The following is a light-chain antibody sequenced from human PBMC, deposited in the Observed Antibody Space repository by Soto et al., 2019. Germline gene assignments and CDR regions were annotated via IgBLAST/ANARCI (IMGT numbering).Light chain of an antibody. J-gene: IGLJ1*01. CDR1: SSDVGAYNY. V-gene: IGLV2-14*01. CDR3: SSYSSNSTLYV. CDR2: EVT. Sequence: QSVLTQPPSVSAAPGQSITISCSGTSSDVGAYNYVSWYQQHPDKAPKLMIYEVTTRPSGVSDRFSGSKSGNTASLTISGLQAEDEADYHCSSYSSNSTLYVFGTGTKVTVL.